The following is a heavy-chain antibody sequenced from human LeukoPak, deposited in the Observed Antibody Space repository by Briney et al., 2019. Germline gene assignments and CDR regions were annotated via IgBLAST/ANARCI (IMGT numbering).Heavy chain of an antibody. D-gene: IGHD5-24*01. Sequence: ASVKVSCKASGGTFSSYAISWVRQAPGQGLEWMGGIIPIFGTANYAQKFQGRVTITTDESTSTAYMELSSQRSEDTAVYYCATGRWLQLGYYYYYMDVWGKGTTVTVSS. CDR2: IIPIFGTA. CDR3: ATGRWLQLGYYYYYMDV. CDR1: GGTFSSYA. V-gene: IGHV1-69*05. J-gene: IGHJ6*03.